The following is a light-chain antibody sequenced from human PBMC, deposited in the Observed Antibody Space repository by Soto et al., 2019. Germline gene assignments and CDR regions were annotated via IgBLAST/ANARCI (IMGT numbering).Light chain of an antibody. CDR3: SSYAGSNKSV. Sequence: QSALTQPPSASGSPGQSVTISCTGTSSDGGGYNYVSWYQQYAGKAPKLMISEVSKRPSGVPDRFSGSKSGNTASLTVSGLQAEDEADYYCSSYAGSNKSVFGTGTRSPS. CDR2: EVS. J-gene: IGLJ1*01. CDR1: SSDGGGYNY. V-gene: IGLV2-8*01.